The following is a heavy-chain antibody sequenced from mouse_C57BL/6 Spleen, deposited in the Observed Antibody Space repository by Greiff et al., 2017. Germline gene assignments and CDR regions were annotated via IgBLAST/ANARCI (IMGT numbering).Heavy chain of an antibody. CDR3: ARGDYYYGSSQGYFDV. CDR2: IHPNSGST. J-gene: IGHJ1*03. V-gene: IGHV1-64*01. Sequence: VQLQQPGAELVKPGASVKLSCKASGYTFTSYWMHWVKQRPGQGLEWIGMIHPNSGSTNYNEKFKSKATLTVDKSSSTAYMQLSSLTSEDSAVYYCARGDYYYGSSQGYFDVWGTGTTVTGSS. D-gene: IGHD1-1*01. CDR1: GYTFTSYW.